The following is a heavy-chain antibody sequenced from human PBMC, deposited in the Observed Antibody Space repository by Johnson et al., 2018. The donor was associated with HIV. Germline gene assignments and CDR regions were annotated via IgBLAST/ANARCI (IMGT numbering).Heavy chain of an antibody. CDR1: GFTFDDYA. J-gene: IGHJ3*02. CDR2: FIWNTDSV. D-gene: IGHD7-27*01. CDR3: ARERSDGGANWGSHRAFDI. Sequence: VQLVESGGGLVQPGRSLRLSCAASGFTFDDYAMHWVRQAPGKGLEWVSSFIWNTDSVGCADSVKGRFTISRDNAKNSLCLQMNSLRTEDTAFYFCARERSDGGANWGSHRAFDIWGQGTMVTVSS. V-gene: IGHV3-9*01.